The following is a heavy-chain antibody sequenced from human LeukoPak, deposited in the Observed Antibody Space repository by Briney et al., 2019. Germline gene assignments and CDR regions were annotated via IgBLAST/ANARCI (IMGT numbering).Heavy chain of an antibody. Sequence: ASVKVSCKASRYAFTGYYLHWVRQAPGQGLEWVAYINPDTGGTKYAQKFEGRVTVTRDTSISTAYMEMSRLTSDGTAGYYCARLGGYTSTWSWFDPWGQGPLVTVSS. CDR1: RYAFTGYY. D-gene: IGHD6-13*01. V-gene: IGHV1-2*02. CDR3: ARLGGYTSTWSWFDP. CDR2: INPDTGGT. J-gene: IGHJ5*02.